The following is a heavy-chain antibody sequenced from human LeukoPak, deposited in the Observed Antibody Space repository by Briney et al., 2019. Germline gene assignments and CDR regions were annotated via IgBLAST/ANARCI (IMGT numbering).Heavy chain of an antibody. J-gene: IGHJ4*02. V-gene: IGHV3-43D*03. Sequence: GGSLRLSCAASGFTFDDYSMHWVRQAPGKGLEWVSLISWNGGRTYYADSVKGRFTISGDNSKNSLYLQMNSLRAEDTALYYCAKDGKNYFDYWGQGSLVTVSS. CDR2: ISWNGGRT. CDR3: AKDGKNYFDY. CDR1: GFTFDDYS.